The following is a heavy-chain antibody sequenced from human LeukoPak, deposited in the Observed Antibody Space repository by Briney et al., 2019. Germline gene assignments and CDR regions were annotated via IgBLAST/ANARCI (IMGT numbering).Heavy chain of an antibody. CDR3: ARAPTVLVGYCSSSSCQADY. V-gene: IGHV3-23*01. D-gene: IGHD2-2*01. CDR1: GFTFSSYA. CDR2: ISGSGGST. Sequence: GGSLRLSCAASGFTFSSYAMSWVRQAPGKGLEWVSAISGSGGSTYYADSVRGRFTISRDNAENSLYLQMNSLRVEDTAVYYCARAPTVLVGYCSSSSCQADYWGQGTLVTVSS. J-gene: IGHJ4*02.